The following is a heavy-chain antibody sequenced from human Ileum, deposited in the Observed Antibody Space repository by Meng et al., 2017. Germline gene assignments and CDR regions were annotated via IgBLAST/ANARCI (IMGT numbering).Heavy chain of an antibody. CDR2: TYYRSKWFN. D-gene: IGHD1-26*01. Sequence: QSGHGLVKPSQTLPPTSSNSVDSGSSNRSAWKRIRQSPSRGLEGLGRTYYRSKWFNEYAVSVKSRITINPDTSENQFSLQLNSVTPEDAAVYYCARGGGSYYHFDYWGQGTLVTVSS. CDR1: VDSGSSNRSA. CDR3: ARGGGSYYHFDY. V-gene: IGHV6-1*01. J-gene: IGHJ4*02.